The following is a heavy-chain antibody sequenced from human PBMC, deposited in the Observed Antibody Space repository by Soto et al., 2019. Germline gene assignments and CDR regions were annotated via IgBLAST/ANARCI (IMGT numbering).Heavy chain of an antibody. D-gene: IGHD4-17*01. CDR1: GGSVSSDSYY. J-gene: IGHJ4*02. CDR3: ARSPDSGDYVDY. V-gene: IGHV4-61*01. Sequence: QVQLQESGPRLVQPSETLSLTCSVSGGSVSSDSYYWSWIRQPPGAGLDWIGYIYFSGTTNYNPSLESRVTILVDSSKNQFSLTLSSVTAADTAVYYCARSPDSGDYVDYWGQGTLVAVSS. CDR2: IYFSGTT.